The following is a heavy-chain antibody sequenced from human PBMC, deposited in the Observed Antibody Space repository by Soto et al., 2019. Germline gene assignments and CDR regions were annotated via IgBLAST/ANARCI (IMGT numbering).Heavy chain of an antibody. Sequence: GASVKVSCKASGGTFSSYAMSWVRQAPGQGLEWMGGIIPIFGTANYAQKFQGRVTITADESTSTAYMELSSLRSEDTAVYYCARGLNVYYFDYWGQGTLVTVSS. D-gene: IGHD3-16*01. J-gene: IGHJ4*02. V-gene: IGHV1-69*13. CDR2: IIPIFGTA. CDR3: ARGLNVYYFDY. CDR1: GGTFSSYA.